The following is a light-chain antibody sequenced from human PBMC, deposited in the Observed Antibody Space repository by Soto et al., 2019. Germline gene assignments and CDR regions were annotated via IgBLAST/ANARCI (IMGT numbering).Light chain of an antibody. CDR1: QSISSR. J-gene: IGKJ5*01. Sequence: DIQMTQSPSTLSASVGDRVTISCRASQSISSRLAWYQQKRGKAPNLLIYKASTLESGVPSRFSGSGSGTEFTLTISSLQPEDFATYYCQQSYSTPLITFGQGTRLEI. CDR3: QQSYSTPLIT. CDR2: KAS. V-gene: IGKV1-5*03.